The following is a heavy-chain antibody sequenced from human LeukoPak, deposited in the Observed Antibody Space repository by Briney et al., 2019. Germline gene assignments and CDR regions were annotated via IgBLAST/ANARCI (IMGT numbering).Heavy chain of an antibody. Sequence: ASVKVSCKASGYTFTSYYMHWVRQAPGEGLEWMGWINHNSGCTNYAQKFQGRVTMTRDTSISTAYMELSRLRSDDTAVYYCARGVRSSGGFDPWGQGTLVTVSS. CDR1: GYTFTSYY. J-gene: IGHJ5*02. CDR2: INHNSGCT. CDR3: ARGVRSSGGFDP. V-gene: IGHV1-2*02. D-gene: IGHD2-15*01.